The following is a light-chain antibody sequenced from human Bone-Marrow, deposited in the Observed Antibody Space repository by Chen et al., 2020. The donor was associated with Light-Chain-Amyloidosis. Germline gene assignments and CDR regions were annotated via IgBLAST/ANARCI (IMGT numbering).Light chain of an antibody. V-gene: IGKV4-1*01. CDR3: QQYYSTPLT. CDR2: WAS. J-gene: IGKJ1*01. CDR1: QSIQYNSDNKNY. Sequence: DIVMTQSPDSLAVSLGERATINCKSSQSIQYNSDNKNYLAWYQQKPGQPPKLLIYWASTRESGVPDRFRGSGSETDFTLTISSLQAEDVAGDYCQQYYSTPLTFGQGTRVEIK.